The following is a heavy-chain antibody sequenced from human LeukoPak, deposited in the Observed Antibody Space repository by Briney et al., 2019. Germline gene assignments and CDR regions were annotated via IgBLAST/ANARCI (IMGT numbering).Heavy chain of an antibody. J-gene: IGHJ5*02. CDR3: ARARWELHWFDP. CDR2: IYYSGIT. D-gene: IGHD1-26*01. Sequence: PSETLSLTCTVSGGSISSSGYYWGWIRQSPGEGLEWIGNIYYSGITYYNPSLKSRVTISVDTSKNQFSLKLSSVTAADTAVYYCARARWELHWFDPWVQGTLVTVSS. CDR1: GGSISSSGYY. V-gene: IGHV4-39*07.